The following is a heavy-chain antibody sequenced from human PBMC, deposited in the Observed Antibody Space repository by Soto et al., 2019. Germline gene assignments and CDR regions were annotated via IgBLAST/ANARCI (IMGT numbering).Heavy chain of an antibody. Sequence: PSETLSLTCTVSGGSISSGGYYWSWIRQHPGKGLEWIGYIYYSGSTYYNPSLKSRVTISVDTSKNQFSLKLSSVTAADTAVYYCASLGNMRPYYFDYWGQGNLVTVSS. CDR3: ASLGNMRPYYFDY. CDR1: GGSISSGGYY. J-gene: IGHJ4*02. D-gene: IGHD1-26*01. V-gene: IGHV4-31*03. CDR2: IYYSGST.